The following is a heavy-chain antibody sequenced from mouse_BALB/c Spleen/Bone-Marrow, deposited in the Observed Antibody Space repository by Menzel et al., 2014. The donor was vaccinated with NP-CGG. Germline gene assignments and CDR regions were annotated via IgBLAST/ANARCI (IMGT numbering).Heavy chain of an antibody. CDR1: GYTFTSYW. D-gene: IGHD2-1*01. V-gene: IGHV1-7*01. CDR2: INPSTGYT. CDR3: ARKGYGNYHYYAMDY. J-gene: IGHJ4*01. Sequence: VQLQESGAELAKPGASVKMSCKASGYTFTSYWMYWIKQRPGQGLEWIGYINPSTGYTEYNQKFKDKATLTADKSSNTAYMQLSSLTSEDSAVYYCARKGYGNYHYYAMDYWGQGTSVTASS.